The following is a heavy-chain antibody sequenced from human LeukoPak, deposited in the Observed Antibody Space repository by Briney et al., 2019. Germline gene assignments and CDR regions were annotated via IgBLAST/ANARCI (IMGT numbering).Heavy chain of an antibody. D-gene: IGHD3-10*01. CDR3: AKSLWFEQLSPTDY. J-gene: IGHJ4*02. CDR1: GFTFSSYA. Sequence: PGGALRLSCAASGFTFSSYAMHWVRQAPGKGLEWVAVISYDGSNKFYADSVKGRFTISRDNSNNTLYLQINSLRPADTAVYYCAKSLWFEQLSPTDYWGQGTLVTVSS. V-gene: IGHV3-30*18. CDR2: ISYDGSNK.